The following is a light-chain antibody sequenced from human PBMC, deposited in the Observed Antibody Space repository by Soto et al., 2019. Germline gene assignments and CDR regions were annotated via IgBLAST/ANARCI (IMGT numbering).Light chain of an antibody. CDR1: QSVSYN. Sequence: EIVMTQSPATLSVSPGERATLSCRASQSVSYNLAWYQQKPGQGPRLLIYGAFTRATGIPARFSGSESGTEFTLTISSLQSEDFAVYYCQQYKNWPPLTFGGGTKEEL. CDR2: GAF. J-gene: IGKJ4*01. CDR3: QQYKNWPPLT. V-gene: IGKV3-15*01.